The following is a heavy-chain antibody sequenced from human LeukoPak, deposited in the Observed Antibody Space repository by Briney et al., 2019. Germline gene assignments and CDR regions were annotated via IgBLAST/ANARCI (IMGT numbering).Heavy chain of an antibody. CDR3: ARDHLDFWSGYYSYYYYYYMDV. V-gene: IGHV4-39*07. CDR1: GGSISSSSYY. J-gene: IGHJ6*03. CDR2: VYYSGST. D-gene: IGHD3-3*01. Sequence: PSETLSLTCTVSGGSISSSSYYWGWIRQPPGKGLEWIGSVYYSGSTYYNPSLQSRVTISVDKSKNQFSLRVSSVTAADTAVYYCARDHLDFWSGYYSYYYYYYMDVWGKGTTVTVSS.